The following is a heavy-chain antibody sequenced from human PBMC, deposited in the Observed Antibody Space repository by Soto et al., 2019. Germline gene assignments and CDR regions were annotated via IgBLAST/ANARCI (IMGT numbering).Heavy chain of an antibody. CDR1: GYTFTSYA. J-gene: IGHJ4*02. Sequence: QVQLVQSGAEVKKPGASVKVSCKASGYTFTSYAMHWVRQAPGQRLEWMGWINAGNGNTKYSQKFQGRVTITRDTSASTAYMELSSLRSEDTAVYYCAREGGICVLMVYAMGYWGQGTLVTVSS. CDR2: INAGNGNT. V-gene: IGHV1-3*01. CDR3: AREGGICVLMVYAMGY. D-gene: IGHD2-8*01.